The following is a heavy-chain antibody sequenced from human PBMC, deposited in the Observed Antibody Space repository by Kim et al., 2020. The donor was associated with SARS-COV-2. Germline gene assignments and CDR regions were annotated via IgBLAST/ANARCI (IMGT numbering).Heavy chain of an antibody. V-gene: IGHV1-69*04. Sequence: SVKVSCKASGGTFSSYAISWVRQAPGQGLEWMGRIIPILGIANYAQKSQGRVTITADKSTSTAYMELSSLRSEDTAVYYCALGGIAVVPAAMFTHPATALGGFGYLDLWGRGTLVTVSS. J-gene: IGHJ2*01. CDR1: GGTFSSYA. D-gene: IGHD2-2*01. CDR2: IIPILGIA. CDR3: ALGGIAVVPAAMFTHPATALGGFGYLDL.